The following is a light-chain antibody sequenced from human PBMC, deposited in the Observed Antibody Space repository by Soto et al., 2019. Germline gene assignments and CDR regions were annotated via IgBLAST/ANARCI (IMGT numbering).Light chain of an antibody. CDR3: MQALQTPT. CDR2: LGS. V-gene: IGKV2-28*01. CDR1: QSLLHSDGYKY. Sequence: DIVMTQSPLSLSVTPGEPASISCRSSQSLLHSDGYKYLDWYLQKPGQSPQLLIYLGSNRASGVPDRFSGSGSATDFTLTISRVEAEDVGVYYCMQALQTPTFGQGTRLEIK. J-gene: IGKJ5*01.